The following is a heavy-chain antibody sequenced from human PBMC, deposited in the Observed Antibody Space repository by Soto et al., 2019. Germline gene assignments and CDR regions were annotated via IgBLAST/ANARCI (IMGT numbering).Heavy chain of an antibody. J-gene: IGHJ4*02. D-gene: IGHD1-26*01. CDR2: IYPGDSDT. CDR3: ARYSGSYWHYLDF. V-gene: IGHV5-51*01. Sequence: GESLKISCKGAGYSFASHWVAWVRQMPEKGLEWIGTIYPGDSDTKYSSAFRGHVTISADTSVSTAYLQWRSLEATDSAIYYCARYSGSYWHYLDFWGQGTLVTVSS. CDR1: GYSFASHW.